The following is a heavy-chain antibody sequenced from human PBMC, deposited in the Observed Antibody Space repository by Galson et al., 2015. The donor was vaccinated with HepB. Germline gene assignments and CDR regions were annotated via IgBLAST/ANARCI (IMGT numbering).Heavy chain of an antibody. CDR1: GFTFSSYA. V-gene: IGHV3-30*04. CDR2: ISYDGSNK. Sequence: SLRLSCAASGFTFSSYAMHWVRQAPGKGLEWVAVISYDGSNKYYADSVKGRFTISRDNSKNTLYLQMNSLRAEDTAVYYCARGVHDYGDYVFDYWGQGTLVTVSS. J-gene: IGHJ4*02. CDR3: ARGVHDYGDYVFDY. D-gene: IGHD4-17*01.